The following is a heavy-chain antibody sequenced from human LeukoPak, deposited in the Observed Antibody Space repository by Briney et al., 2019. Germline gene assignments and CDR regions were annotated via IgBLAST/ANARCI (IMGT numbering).Heavy chain of an antibody. CDR2: ISSGSTSM. J-gene: IGHJ4*02. V-gene: IGHV3-48*01. D-gene: IGHD1-26*01. Sequence: GGSLRFSCATSGFTFSSYDMNWVRQAPGKGLEWISYISSGSTSMYHADSVKGRFTTSRDNAKNSLYLQMNSLRAEDTAVYYCARDRGVSGTYADYWGQGTLVTVSS. CDR3: ARDRGVSGTYADY. CDR1: GFTFSSYD.